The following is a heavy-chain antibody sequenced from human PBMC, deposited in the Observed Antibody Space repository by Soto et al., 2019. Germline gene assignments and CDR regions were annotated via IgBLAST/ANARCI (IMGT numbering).Heavy chain of an antibody. Sequence: SETLSLTCTVSGGSISNHYWSWIRQPQGKGLEWIGYIYYSGSTNYNPSLKSRVTISVDTSKNQFSLKLSSVTAADTAVYYCASSAYYDILTGYYMDYYYYGMDVWGQGTTVTVSS. CDR1: GGSISNHY. V-gene: IGHV4-59*11. CDR2: IYYSGST. CDR3: ASSAYYDILTGYYMDYYYYGMDV. D-gene: IGHD3-9*01. J-gene: IGHJ6*02.